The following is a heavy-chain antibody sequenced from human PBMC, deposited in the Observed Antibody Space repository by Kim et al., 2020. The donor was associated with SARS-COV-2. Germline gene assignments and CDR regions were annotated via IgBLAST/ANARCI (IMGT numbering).Heavy chain of an antibody. V-gene: IGHV3-11*06. CDR2: ISSSSSYT. CDR1: GFTFSDYY. CDR3: ARDRGAYCGGDCYPYYYYGMDV. D-gene: IGHD2-21*01. J-gene: IGHJ6*02. Sequence: GGSLRLSCAASGFTFSDYYMSWIRQAPGKGLEWVSYISSSSSYTNYADSVKGRFTISRDNAKNSLYLQMNSPRAEDTAVYYCARDRGAYCGGDCYPYYYYGMDVWGQGTTVTVSS.